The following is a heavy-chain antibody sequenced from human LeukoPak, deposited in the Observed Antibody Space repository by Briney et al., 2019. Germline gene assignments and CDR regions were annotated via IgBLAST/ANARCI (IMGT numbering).Heavy chain of an antibody. Sequence: GGSLRLSCAASGFTFSSYNMNWVRQAPGKGLEWVSSISSSSSYIYYADSVKGRFTISRDNSKNTLYLQMNSLRAEDTAVYYCAREPPYYYDSSRPLDYWGQGTLVTVSS. CDR2: ISSSSSYI. V-gene: IGHV3-21*01. J-gene: IGHJ4*02. CDR1: GFTFSSYN. CDR3: AREPPYYYDSSRPLDY. D-gene: IGHD3-22*01.